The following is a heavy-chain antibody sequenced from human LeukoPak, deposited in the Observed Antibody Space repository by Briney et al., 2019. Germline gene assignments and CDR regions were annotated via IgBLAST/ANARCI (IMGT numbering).Heavy chain of an antibody. J-gene: IGHJ4*02. D-gene: IGHD1-14*01. CDR2: IADDGINK. V-gene: IGHV3-30-3*01. Sequence: GGCLTLASPASGFTFSRYVMDWVRQAAGKVLGWGAVIADDGINKYYADSVKGRFTISRDNSKSALFLQLNSLRAEDTAVYYCARDHAALRYYFDYWGQGTIITVSS. CDR3: ARDHAALRYYFDY. CDR1: GFTFSRYV.